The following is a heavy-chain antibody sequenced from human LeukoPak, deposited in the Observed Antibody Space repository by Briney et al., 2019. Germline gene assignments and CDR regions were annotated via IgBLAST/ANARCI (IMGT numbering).Heavy chain of an antibody. D-gene: IGHD3-22*01. CDR3: ARGVNYDSSGYYSPP. CDR2: INHSGST. CDR1: GGSFSGYY. Sequence: SETLSLTCAVYGGSFSGYYWSWIRQPPGKGLEWIGEINHSGSTNYNPSLKSRVTISVDTSKSQFSLKLSSVTAADTAVYYCARGVNYDSSGYYSPPWGQGALVTVSS. J-gene: IGHJ5*02. V-gene: IGHV4-34*01.